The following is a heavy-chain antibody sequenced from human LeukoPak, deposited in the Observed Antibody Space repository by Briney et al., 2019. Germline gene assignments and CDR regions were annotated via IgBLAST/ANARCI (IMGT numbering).Heavy chain of an antibody. CDR2: IFPSGGEI. J-gene: IGHJ4*02. V-gene: IGHV3-23*01. CDR3: ARAMVRGSGCFDY. D-gene: IGHD3-10*01. CDR1: GFTFSTFA. Sequence: GGSLRLSCAASGFTFSTFAMIWVRQPPGKGLEWVSSIFPSGGEIHYADSVRGRFTISRDNSKNTLYLQMNSLRAEDTAVYYCARAMVRGSGCFDYWGQGTLVTVSS.